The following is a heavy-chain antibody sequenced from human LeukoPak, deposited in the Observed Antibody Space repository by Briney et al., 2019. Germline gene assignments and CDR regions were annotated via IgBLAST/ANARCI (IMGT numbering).Heavy chain of an antibody. CDR3: AREDSYYDTSAFDI. J-gene: IGHJ3*02. D-gene: IGHD3-22*01. CDR1: GGSISSNNW. V-gene: IGHV4-4*02. CDR2: IYPSGST. Sequence: SETLSLTCAVSGGSISSNNWWSWVRPSPGKGLEWIGEIYPSGSTNYNPSLKSRVTISIDKSKNQFSLKLSSVTAADTAVYYCAREDSYYDTSAFDIWGQGTMVTVSS.